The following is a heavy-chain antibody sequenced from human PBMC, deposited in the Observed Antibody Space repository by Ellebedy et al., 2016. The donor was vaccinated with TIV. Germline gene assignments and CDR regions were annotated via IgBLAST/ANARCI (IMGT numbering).Heavy chain of an antibody. D-gene: IGHD2-15*01. V-gene: IGHV3-30-3*01. CDR2: ISYDGSNK. Sequence: GGSLRLXXAASGFTFSSYAMHWVRQAPGKGLEWVAVISYDGSNKYYADSVKGRFTISRDNSKNTLYLQMNSLRAEDTAVYYCARGGPEGPASDFDYWGQGTLVTVSS. J-gene: IGHJ4*02. CDR1: GFTFSSYA. CDR3: ARGGPEGPASDFDY.